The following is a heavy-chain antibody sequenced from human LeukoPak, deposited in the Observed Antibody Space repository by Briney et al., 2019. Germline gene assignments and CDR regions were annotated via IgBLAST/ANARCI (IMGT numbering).Heavy chain of an antibody. CDR1: GFTFSSYA. Sequence: PGGSLRLSCAASGFTFSSYAMSWVRQAPGKGLEWVSAISGSDGSTYYADSVKGRFTISRDNSKNTLYLQMNSLRAEDTAIYYCANLIFGVITNFDYWGQGTLVTVSS. J-gene: IGHJ4*02. V-gene: IGHV3-23*01. D-gene: IGHD3-3*01. CDR2: ISGSDGST. CDR3: ANLIFGVITNFDY.